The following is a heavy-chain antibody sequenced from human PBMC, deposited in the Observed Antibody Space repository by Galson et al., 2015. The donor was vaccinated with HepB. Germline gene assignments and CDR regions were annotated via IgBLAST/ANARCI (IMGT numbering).Heavy chain of an antibody. Sequence: ETLSLTCAVYGGSFNNYYWTWVRHPPGKGLEWIGEINHIGSTNENPALKGRLSLSVDTAKNHFSLNLDSVTAADTAVYFCARGFLTGYSYGDYYGMDVWGQGTSVIV. V-gene: IGHV4-34*01. D-gene: IGHD5-18*01. CDR3: ARGFLTGYSYGDYYGMDV. J-gene: IGHJ6*02. CDR1: GGSFNNYY. CDR2: INHIGST.